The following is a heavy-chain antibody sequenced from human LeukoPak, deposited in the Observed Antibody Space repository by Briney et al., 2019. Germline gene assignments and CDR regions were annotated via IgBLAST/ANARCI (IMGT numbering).Heavy chain of an antibody. Sequence: PGGSLRLSCAASRFTLSSYSMNWVRQAPGRGLEWVSSITGGSNYMYYRDSVKGRFTISRDNARNSLYLEMNSLRADDTAMYFCARSVVPAGAWFDPWGQGTLVIVS. V-gene: IGHV3-21*01. CDR1: RFTLSSYS. CDR3: ARSVVPAGAWFDP. CDR2: ITGGSNYM. J-gene: IGHJ5*02. D-gene: IGHD2-2*01.